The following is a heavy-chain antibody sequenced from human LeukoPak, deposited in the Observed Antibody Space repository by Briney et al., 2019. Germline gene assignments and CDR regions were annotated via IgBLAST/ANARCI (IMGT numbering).Heavy chain of an antibody. V-gene: IGHV1-24*01. CDR3: ATHSSGYYYVNPLWQH. CDR1: GGTFSSYA. J-gene: IGHJ1*01. CDR2: FDPEDGET. Sequence: ASVKVSCKASGGTFSSYAISWVRQAPGQGLEWMGGFDPEDGETIYAQKFQGRITMTEDTSTDTAYMELSSLRSEDTAVYYCATHSSGYYYVNPLWQHWGQGTLVTVSS. D-gene: IGHD3-22*01.